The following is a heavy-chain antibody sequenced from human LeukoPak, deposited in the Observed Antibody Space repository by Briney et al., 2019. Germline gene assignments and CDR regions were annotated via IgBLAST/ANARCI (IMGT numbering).Heavy chain of an antibody. CDR3: ARESAGTYYFDY. V-gene: IGHV6-1*01. CDR1: GDSVSSNSAA. CDR2: TYYRSKWYN. Sequence: SQTLSLTCAISGDSVSSNSAAWIWIRPSPSRGLEWLGRTYYRSKWYNNYALSVKSRMTVNPDTSKNQISLQLNSVTPEDTAVYYCARESAGTYYFDYWGQGALVTVSS. D-gene: IGHD6-19*01. J-gene: IGHJ4*02.